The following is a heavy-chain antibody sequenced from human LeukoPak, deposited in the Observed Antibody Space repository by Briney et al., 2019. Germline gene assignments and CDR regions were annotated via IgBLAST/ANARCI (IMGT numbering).Heavy chain of an antibody. CDR1: GFTFSSYA. CDR2: ISGSGGST. J-gene: IGHJ4*02. CDR3: AKGGSRWELLGEFDY. D-gene: IGHD1-26*01. Sequence: GGSLRLSCAASGFTFSSYAMSWVRQAPGKGLEWVSAISGSGGSTYYADSVKGRFTIPRDNAKNSLYLQMNSLRAEDTALYYCAKGGSRWELLGEFDYWGQGTLVTVSS. V-gene: IGHV3-23*01.